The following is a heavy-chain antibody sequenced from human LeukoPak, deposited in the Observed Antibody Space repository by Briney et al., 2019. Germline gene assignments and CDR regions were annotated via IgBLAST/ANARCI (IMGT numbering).Heavy chain of an antibody. D-gene: IGHD1-7*01. CDR2: ISTSSSYI. CDR1: GFTLSSYN. J-gene: IGHJ4*02. V-gene: IGHV3-21*01. CDR3: ARDRDWNSGFDY. Sequence: GGSLRLSCAASGFTLSSYNMKWVRQAPGKGLEWVSSISTSSSYIYYGDSVKGRFTISRDNARNSLFLQMNSLRADDTAVYYCARDRDWNSGFDYWGQGTLVTVSS.